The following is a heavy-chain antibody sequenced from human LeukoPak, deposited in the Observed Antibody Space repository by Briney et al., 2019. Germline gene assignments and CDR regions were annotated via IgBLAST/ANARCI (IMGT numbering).Heavy chain of an antibody. J-gene: IGHJ3*02. Sequence: PGGSLRLSCAASGFTFSSYAMSWVRQAPGKGLEWVSAISGSGGSTYYADSVKGRFTISRDNSKNTLYLQMNSLRAEDTAVYYCATTYSSSWYYGPDAFDIWGQGTMVTVSS. CDR2: ISGSGGST. V-gene: IGHV3-23*01. CDR3: ATTYSSSWYYGPDAFDI. CDR1: GFTFSSYA. D-gene: IGHD6-13*01.